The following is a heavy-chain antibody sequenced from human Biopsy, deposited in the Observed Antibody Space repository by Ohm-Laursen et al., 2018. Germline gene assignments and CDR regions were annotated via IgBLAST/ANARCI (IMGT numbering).Heavy chain of an antibody. CDR1: TGTFNSYG. CDR2: IIPILRTT. CDR3: AREAIGYQLPCDD. V-gene: IGHV1-69*11. Sequence: SSVKISCKAPTGTFNSYGIIWVRQAPGQRLEWMGRIIPILRTTAYAQTFLGRVTITADSPTSTVDMELTSLTSDDTAVYFCAREAIGYQLPCDDWGQGTLVTVSS. J-gene: IGHJ4*02. D-gene: IGHD2-2*01.